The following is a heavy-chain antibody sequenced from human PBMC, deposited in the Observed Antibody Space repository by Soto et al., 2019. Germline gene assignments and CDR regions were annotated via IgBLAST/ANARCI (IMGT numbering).Heavy chain of an antibody. D-gene: IGHD3-9*01. Sequence: QITLKESGPTLVKPTQTLTLTCSFSGFSPSTSGLGVGWIRQPPGKALEWLADIYANDDKRYSPAQKRRLTIAKDTSKNQVVLTMTIMEPVDTGTYYCAHRRMNCDVMTGYYQKWFDPWGQGTLVTVSS. J-gene: IGHJ5*02. CDR2: IYANDDK. CDR3: AHRRMNCDVMTGYYQKWFDP. V-gene: IGHV2-5*01. CDR1: GFSPSTSGLG.